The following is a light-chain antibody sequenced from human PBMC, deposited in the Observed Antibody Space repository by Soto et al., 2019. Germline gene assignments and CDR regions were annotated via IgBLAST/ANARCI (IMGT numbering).Light chain of an antibody. CDR2: ATS. CDR1: QNVAHF. Sequence: DIPMTQSPSSLSASVGDRVTITCRASQNVAHFLNWYQQKPGKAPKLLIYATSSLHSGVPSRFSGSGFGTDFTLTISSLQTEDSATYYCQQNYSPPPITFGQGTLLEIK. J-gene: IGKJ5*01. CDR3: QQNYSPPPIT. V-gene: IGKV1-39*01.